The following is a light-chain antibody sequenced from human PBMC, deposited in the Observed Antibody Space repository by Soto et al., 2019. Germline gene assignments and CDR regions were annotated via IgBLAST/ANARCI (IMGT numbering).Light chain of an antibody. Sequence: DIQMTQSPSSLSASVGDRVTITCQASQDITDYLHWYQQKPGKAPRLLIYDASNLETGFPSRFSGSGSGTDFSFTISSLQPEDIPTYYFQQSEALVLSFGGGTQGEIK. V-gene: IGKV1-33*01. CDR2: DAS. CDR3: QQSEALVLS. J-gene: IGKJ4*01. CDR1: QDITDY.